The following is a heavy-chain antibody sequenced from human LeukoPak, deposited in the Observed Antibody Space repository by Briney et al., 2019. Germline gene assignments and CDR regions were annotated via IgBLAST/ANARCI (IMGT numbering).Heavy chain of an antibody. CDR2: ISSSGSTI. D-gene: IGHD2-21*01. CDR1: GFTFSDYY. CDR3: AKGFRTGVGPYVVYHYYMDV. J-gene: IGHJ6*03. V-gene: IGHV3-11*01. Sequence: GGSLRLSCAASGFTFSDYYMSWIRQAPGKGLEWVSYISSSGSTIYYADSVKGRFTISRDNSYNTVSLQMNSLRDEDTGVYYCAKGFRTGVGPYVVYHYYMDVWGKGATVTVSS.